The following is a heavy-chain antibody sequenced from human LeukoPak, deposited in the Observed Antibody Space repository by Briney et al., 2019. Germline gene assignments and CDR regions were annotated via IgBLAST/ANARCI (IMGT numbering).Heavy chain of an antibody. CDR2: IYYSGST. D-gene: IGHD6-13*01. CDR1: GGSISSSSYY. V-gene: IGHV4-39*01. Sequence: SETLSLTCTVSGGSISSSSYYWGWIRQPPGKGLEWIGSIYYSGSTYYNPSLKSRVTISVDTSKNRFSLKLSSVTAADTAVYYCAGGSSSWYVENYWGQGTLVTVSS. J-gene: IGHJ4*02. CDR3: AGGSSSWYVENY.